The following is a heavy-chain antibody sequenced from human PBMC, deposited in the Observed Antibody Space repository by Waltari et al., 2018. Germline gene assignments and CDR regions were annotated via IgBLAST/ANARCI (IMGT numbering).Heavy chain of an antibody. CDR3: AREPPRRYYYGMDV. Sequence: QVQLQESGPGLVKPSETLSLTCTVSGGSISSYYWSWIRQPPGKGLEWIGYIYYSGSTNYNPSLKSRVTISVDTSKNQFSLKLSSVTAADTAVYYCAREPPRRYYYGMDVWGKGTTVTVSS. V-gene: IGHV4-59*01. CDR1: GGSISSYY. CDR2: IYYSGST. J-gene: IGHJ6*04.